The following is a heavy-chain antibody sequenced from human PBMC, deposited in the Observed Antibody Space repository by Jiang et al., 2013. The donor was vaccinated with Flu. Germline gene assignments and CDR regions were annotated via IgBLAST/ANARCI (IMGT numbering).Heavy chain of an antibody. CDR2: IQSEADGGST. D-gene: IGHD2-8*02. J-gene: IGHJ5*02. V-gene: IGHV3-15*01. CDR1: AW. Sequence: AWMGWVRQAPGKGLEWLGRIQSEADGGSTVYIEPVQGRFTISRDDSKDTVFLQMDSLKTEDTALYYCTISRRDCTGLRCYTGPIDAWGQGTLVTVSS. CDR3: TISRRDCTGLRCYTGPIDA.